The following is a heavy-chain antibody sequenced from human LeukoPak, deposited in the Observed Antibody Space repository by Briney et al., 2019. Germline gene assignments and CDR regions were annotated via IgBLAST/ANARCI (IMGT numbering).Heavy chain of an antibody. CDR1: GYTFTGYY. J-gene: IGHJ6*02. V-gene: IGHV1-2*06. CDR2: INPNSGGT. CDR3: AREECSGGSCYSGQYYYYGMDV. Sequence: ASVKVSCTASGYTFTGYYMHWVRQAPGQGLEWMGRINPNSGGTNYAQKFQGRVTMTRDTSISTAYMELSRLRSDDTAVYYCAREECSGGSCYSGQYYYYGMDVWGQGTTVTVSS. D-gene: IGHD2-15*01.